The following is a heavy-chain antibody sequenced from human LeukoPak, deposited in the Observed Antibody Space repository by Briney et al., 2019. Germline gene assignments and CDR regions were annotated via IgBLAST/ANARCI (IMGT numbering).Heavy chain of an antibody. J-gene: IGHJ4*02. CDR3: VTRISGVAY. D-gene: IGHD1-14*01. CDR1: GFIFKNAW. Sequence: GGSLRLSCAASGFIFKNAWMTWVRQAPGKGLEWVGRVKSKTDGETTDYTAPVKGRFIVSRDDSKNTLFLEMNSLKTEDTAVYFCVTRISGVAYWGQGTLVTVSS. CDR2: VKSKTDGETT. V-gene: IGHV3-15*01.